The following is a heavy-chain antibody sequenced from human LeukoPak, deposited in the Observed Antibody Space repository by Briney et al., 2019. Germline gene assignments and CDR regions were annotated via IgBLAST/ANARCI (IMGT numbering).Heavy chain of an antibody. J-gene: IGHJ4*02. Sequence: GGSLRLSCAASGFTFSTYAMNWVRQAPGKGLEWVSAFTGSGGGTFYADSVKGRFTISRDNSKSTLYLQMNSLRAGDTALYYCASGYSSSWWGDGAYWGQGTLVTVSS. D-gene: IGHD6-6*01. V-gene: IGHV3-23*01. CDR1: GFTFSTYA. CDR2: FTGSGGGT. CDR3: ASGYSSSWWGDGAY.